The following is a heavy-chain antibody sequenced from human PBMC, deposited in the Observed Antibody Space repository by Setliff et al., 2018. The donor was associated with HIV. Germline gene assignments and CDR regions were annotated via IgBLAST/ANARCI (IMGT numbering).Heavy chain of an antibody. CDR2: INPSGGST. D-gene: IGHD6-6*01. CDR1: GYTFTSYY. Sequence: ASVKVSCKASGYTFTSYYVHWVRQAPGQGLEWMGIINPSGGSTTYAQKFQGRVTMTRDTSTSTAYMELSSLRSEDTAVYYCASDRERGQYSSSAVGGYYYYYMDVWGKGTTVTVSS. J-gene: IGHJ6*03. CDR3: ASDRERGQYSSSAVGGYYYYYMDV. V-gene: IGHV1-46*01.